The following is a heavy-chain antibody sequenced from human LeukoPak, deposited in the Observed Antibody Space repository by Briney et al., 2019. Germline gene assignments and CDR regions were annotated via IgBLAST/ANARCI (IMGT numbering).Heavy chain of an antibody. CDR3: SRSRTSTVGATFDY. D-gene: IGHD1-26*01. CDR1: GFSVSSNY. CDR2: LYIGGST. V-gene: IGHV3-66*02. J-gene: IGHJ4*02. Sequence: GGSLRLSCAASGFSVSSNYMSWVRQAPGKGLEWVPILYIGGSTDYSNSVKGRFTISSDTSLNTVYLQMNSLRTEDTAIYYCSRSRTSTVGATFDYWGQGTLVAVSS.